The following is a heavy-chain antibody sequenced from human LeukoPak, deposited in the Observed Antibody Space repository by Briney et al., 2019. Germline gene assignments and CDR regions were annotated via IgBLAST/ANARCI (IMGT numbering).Heavy chain of an antibody. CDR3: AKRGPDCSGGSCYSWYFDY. Sequence: GRSLRLSCAASGFTFSNFGMHWVRQAPGTGLEWMAVISYDGSNKYYADSVKGRFTISRDNSKNTLYLQMNSLRAEDTAVYYCAKRGPDCSGGSCYSWYFDYWGQGTLVTVSS. V-gene: IGHV3-30*18. J-gene: IGHJ4*02. CDR1: GFTFSNFG. CDR2: ISYDGSNK. D-gene: IGHD2-15*01.